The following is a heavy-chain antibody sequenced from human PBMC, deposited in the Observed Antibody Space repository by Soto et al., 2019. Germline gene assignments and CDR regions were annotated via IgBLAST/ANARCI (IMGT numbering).Heavy chain of an antibody. J-gene: IGHJ6*02. D-gene: IGHD3-9*01. CDR2: IIPIFGTA. CDR3: ARYDITRYGMDV. Sequence: QVQLVQSGAEVKKPGSSVKVSCKASGGTFSSYAISWVRQAPGQGLEWMGGIIPIFGTANYAQKFQGRVTITADKTTNTAYMELSSLRSEETAVYYCARYDITRYGMDVWGQGTTVTVSS. V-gene: IGHV1-69*06. CDR1: GGTFSSYA.